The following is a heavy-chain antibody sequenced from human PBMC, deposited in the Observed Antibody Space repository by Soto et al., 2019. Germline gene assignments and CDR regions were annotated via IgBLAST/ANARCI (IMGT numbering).Heavy chain of an antibody. Sequence: QVQLVQSGAEVKEPGASVTVSCRASGDRFTDYYMHWVRQAPGQGLEWMGWNNPNSGVTKYAQKCQGWVTMTRDTSIRTVYMQLSRLGFDDTAIYYCARESGGATATLDYYYFYMDVWGTGTTVTVSS. CDR1: GDRFTDYY. J-gene: IGHJ6*03. CDR3: ARESGGATATLDYYYFYMDV. V-gene: IGHV1-2*04. CDR2: NNPNSGVT. D-gene: IGHD5-12*01.